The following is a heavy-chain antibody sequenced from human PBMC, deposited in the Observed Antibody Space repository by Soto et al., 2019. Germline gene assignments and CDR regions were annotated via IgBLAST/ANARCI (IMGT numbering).Heavy chain of an antibody. J-gene: IGHJ4*02. CDR2: VSATAGTT. D-gene: IGHD3-16*01. V-gene: IGHV3-23*01. CDR1: GFTFNTYA. CDR3: AKDRLAGGFDY. Sequence: PWGSLRLSCAASGFTFNTYAMSWVRQAPGKGLEWVSLVSATAGTTYYTDSVKGRFTISRDNSRNTVYLQMNSLRADDTAVYYCAKDRLAGGFDYLGQGTLVTVSS.